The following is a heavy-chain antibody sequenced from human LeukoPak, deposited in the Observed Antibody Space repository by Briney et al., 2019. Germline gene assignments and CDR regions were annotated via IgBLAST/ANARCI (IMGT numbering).Heavy chain of an antibody. V-gene: IGHV3-53*01. Sequence: GGSLRLSCAASGFTVSSNYMSWVRQAPGKGLEWVSVIYSGGSTYYADSVEGRFTISRDNSKNTLYLQMNSLRAEDTAVYYCARDTPLYCSSTSCYDYYYGMDVWGQGTTVTVSS. CDR1: GFTVSSNY. CDR2: IYSGGST. J-gene: IGHJ6*02. CDR3: ARDTPLYCSSTSCYDYYYGMDV. D-gene: IGHD2-2*01.